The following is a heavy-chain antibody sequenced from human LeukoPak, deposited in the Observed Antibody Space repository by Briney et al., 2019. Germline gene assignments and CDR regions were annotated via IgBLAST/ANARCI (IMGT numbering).Heavy chain of an antibody. CDR2: IYSGDST. V-gene: IGHV3-66*02. Sequence: GGSLRLSCAASGFTVSSNYMSWVRQAPGKGLEWVSVIYSGDSTYYADSVKGRFTISRDNSKNTLYLQMNSLRAEDTAVYYCARDGIYYGDYYYYYMDVWGKGTTVTVSS. CDR3: ARDGIYYGDYYYYYMDV. D-gene: IGHD4-17*01. J-gene: IGHJ6*03. CDR1: GFTVSSNY.